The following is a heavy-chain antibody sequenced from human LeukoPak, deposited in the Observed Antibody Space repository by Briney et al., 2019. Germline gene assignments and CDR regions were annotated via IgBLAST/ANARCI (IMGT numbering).Heavy chain of an antibody. J-gene: IGHJ4*02. Sequence: GRSLRLSCAASGFTFSSYAMHWVRQAPGKGLEWVSGFGGTGGSTYYADSVKDRFTISRDNSKNTVYLQMNSVRAEDTAVYYCAKQRYTTSSAMDHWGQGTLVTVSS. V-gene: IGHV3-23*01. CDR1: GFTFSSYA. CDR2: FGGTGGST. D-gene: IGHD6-6*01. CDR3: AKQRYTTSSAMDH.